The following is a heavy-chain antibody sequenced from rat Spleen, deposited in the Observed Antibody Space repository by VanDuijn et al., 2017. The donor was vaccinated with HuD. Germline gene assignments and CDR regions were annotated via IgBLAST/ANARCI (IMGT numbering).Heavy chain of an antibody. CDR3: ARGTRYFDY. Sequence: EVQLQESGPGLVKPSQSLSLTCSVTGYSITSNYWGWIRKFPGNKMEWMGYISYSGSTRYNPSLKSRISITRDTSKNQFFLQLKSVATEDTATYYCARGTRYFDYWSQGVMVTVSS. J-gene: IGHJ2*01. CDR2: ISYSGST. V-gene: IGHV3-1*01. D-gene: IGHD1-4*01. CDR1: GYSITSNY.